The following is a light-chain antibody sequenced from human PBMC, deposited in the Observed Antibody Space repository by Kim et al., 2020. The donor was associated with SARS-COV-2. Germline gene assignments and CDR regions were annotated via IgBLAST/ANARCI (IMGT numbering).Light chain of an antibody. CDR2: DVS. V-gene: IGLV2-14*03. CDR3: SSYTSSATYVV. J-gene: IGLJ2*01. Sequence: QSITIYCDGTSSDVGGYNYVCWHEQHPGKAPNHLIFDVSYRPSGVSNRLSGSKSGNTASLTISGLQAEDEAHYYCSSYTSSATYVVFGGGTQLTVL. CDR1: SSDVGGYNY.